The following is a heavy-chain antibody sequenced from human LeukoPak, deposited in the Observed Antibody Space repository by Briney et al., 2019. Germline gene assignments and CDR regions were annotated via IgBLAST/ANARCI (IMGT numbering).Heavy chain of an antibody. CDR2: IYSGGST. V-gene: IGHV3-53*05. CDR3: ARDLWDCTNGVCYNYYGMDV. Sequence: PGGSLRLSCAASGFTVSSNYMSWVRQAPGKGLEWVSVIYSGGSTYYADSVKGRFTISRDNSKNTLYLQMGSLRAEDMAVYYCARDLWDCTNGVCYNYYGMDVWGQGTTVTVSS. CDR1: GFTVSSNY. J-gene: IGHJ6*02. D-gene: IGHD2-8*01.